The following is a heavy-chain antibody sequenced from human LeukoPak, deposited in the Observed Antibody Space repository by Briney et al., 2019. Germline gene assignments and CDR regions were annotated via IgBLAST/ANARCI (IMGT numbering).Heavy chain of an antibody. CDR3: ARDRIWGELFDY. CDR1: GYKFTSYG. CDR2: ISTYNGNT. V-gene: IGHV1-18*01. D-gene: IGHD1-26*01. J-gene: IGHJ4*02. Sequence: PGASVKVSCKTSGYKFTSYGISWVRQAPGQGLEWMGWISTYNGNTNYAQKLQGRVTMTTDTSTSTAYMELRSLRSDDTAVYYCARDRIWGELFDYWGQGTLVTVSS.